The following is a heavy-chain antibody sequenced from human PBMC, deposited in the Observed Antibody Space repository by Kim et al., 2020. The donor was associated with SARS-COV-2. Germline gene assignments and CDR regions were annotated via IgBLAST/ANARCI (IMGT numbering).Heavy chain of an antibody. CDR1: GFTFSDYY. CDR3: ARDSYDYVWGSYRVYVDAQNDY. J-gene: IGHJ4*02. V-gene: IGHV3-11*01. Sequence: GGSLRLSCAASGFTFSDYYMSWIRQAPGKGLEWVSYISSSGSTIYYADSVKGRFTISRDNAKNSLYLQMNSLRAEDTAVYYCARDSYDYVWGSYRVYVDAQNDYWGQGTLVTVSS. CDR2: ISSSGSTI. D-gene: IGHD3-16*02.